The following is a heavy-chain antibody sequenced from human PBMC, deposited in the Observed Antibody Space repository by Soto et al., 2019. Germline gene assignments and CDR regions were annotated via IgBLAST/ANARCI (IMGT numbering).Heavy chain of an antibody. V-gene: IGHV3-30*18. CDR2: ISYDGSNR. D-gene: IGHD6-6*01. J-gene: IGHJ6*02. Sequence: PGGSLRLSCAASGFTFSSYGMHWVRQAPGKGLEWVAVISYDGSNRYYADSVKGRFTISRDNSKNTLYLQMNSLRAEDTAVYYCAKGGSTEQLVRDYYGMDVWGQGTTVTVSS. CDR3: AKGGSTEQLVRDYYGMDV. CDR1: GFTFSSYG.